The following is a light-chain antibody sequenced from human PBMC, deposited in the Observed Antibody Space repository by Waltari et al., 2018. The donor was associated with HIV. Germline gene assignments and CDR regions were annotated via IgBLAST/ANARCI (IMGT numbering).Light chain of an antibody. CDR3: QQYGSSPPTLT. Sequence: VLTQSLGNLSLSAGARATLSGRASQSVSSSYLAWYQQKPGQAPRLLIYGASSRATGIPDRFSGSGSGTDFTLTISRLEPEDFAVYYCQQYGSSPPTLTFGGGTKVEIK. J-gene: IGKJ4*01. V-gene: IGKV3-20*01. CDR1: QSVSSSY. CDR2: GAS.